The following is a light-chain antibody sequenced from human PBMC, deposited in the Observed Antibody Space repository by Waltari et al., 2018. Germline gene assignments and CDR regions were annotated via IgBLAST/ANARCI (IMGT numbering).Light chain of an antibody. Sequence: EIVLTQSPATLSLSPGERATLSCRASQSVSRFLAWYQQKPGQAPRLIIYDTSTRATGTPARFSGSGSGTDFTLTISSLEPEDFAVYYCQRRGHWPPDATFGPGTRVDIK. V-gene: IGKV3-11*01. J-gene: IGKJ3*01. CDR1: QSVSRF. CDR2: DTS. CDR3: QRRGHWPPDAT.